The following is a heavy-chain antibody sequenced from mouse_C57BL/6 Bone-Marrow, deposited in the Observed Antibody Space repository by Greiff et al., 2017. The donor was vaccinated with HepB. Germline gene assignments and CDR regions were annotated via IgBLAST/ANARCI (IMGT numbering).Heavy chain of an antibody. D-gene: IGHD2-1*01. Sequence: EVKLMESGGGLVQPKGSLKLSCAASGFSFNTYAMNWVRQAPGKGLEWVARIRSKSNNYATYYADSVKDRFTISRDDSESMLYLQMNNLKTEDTAMYYCVRDFYGNLYAMDYWGQGTSVTVSS. CDR2: IRSKSNNYAT. J-gene: IGHJ4*01. CDR1: GFSFNTYA. CDR3: VRDFYGNLYAMDY. V-gene: IGHV10-1*01.